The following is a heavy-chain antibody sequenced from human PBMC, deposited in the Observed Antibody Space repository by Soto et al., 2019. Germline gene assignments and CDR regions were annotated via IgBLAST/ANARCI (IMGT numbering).Heavy chain of an antibody. V-gene: IGHV1-2*02. CDR1: GYTFIGYH. CDR3: AREVQLPYYFDY. CDR2: INPNSGAT. Sequence: GASVKVSCKASGYTFIGYHVHWVRQAPGQGLEWMGWINPNSGATNYAQKFQGRVTMTSDTSISTAYMEMSRLRSDDTAVYYCAREVQLPYYFDYWGQGTLVTVSS. D-gene: IGHD1-1*01. J-gene: IGHJ4*02.